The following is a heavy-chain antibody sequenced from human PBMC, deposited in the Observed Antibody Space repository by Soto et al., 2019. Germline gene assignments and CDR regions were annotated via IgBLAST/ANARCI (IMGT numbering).Heavy chain of an antibody. CDR3: AKSPQGYDSLTGYYYYYYGMDV. D-gene: IGHD3-9*01. CDR1: GFTFSSYA. CDR2: ISGSGGST. J-gene: IGHJ6*02. V-gene: IGHV3-23*01. Sequence: LRLSCAASGFTFSSYAMSWVRQAPGKGLEWVSAISGSGGSTYYADSVKGRFTISRDNSKNTLYLQMNSLRAEDTAVYYCAKSPQGYDSLTGYYYYYYGMDVWGQGTTVTVSS.